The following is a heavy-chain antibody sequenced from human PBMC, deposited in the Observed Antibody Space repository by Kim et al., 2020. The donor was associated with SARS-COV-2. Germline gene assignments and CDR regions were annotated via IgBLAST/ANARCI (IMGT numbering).Heavy chain of an antibody. V-gene: IGHV1-46*01. CDR1: GYTFTSYY. D-gene: IGHD3-10*01. Sequence: ASVKVSCQASGYTFTSYYMHWVRQAPGQGLEWMGIINPSGGSTSYAQKFQGRVTMTRDTSTSTVYMELSSLRSEETAVYYCARGPTYYYGSGSLPQFDYWGQGTLVTVSS. CDR2: INPSGGST. J-gene: IGHJ4*02. CDR3: ARGPTYYYGSGSLPQFDY.